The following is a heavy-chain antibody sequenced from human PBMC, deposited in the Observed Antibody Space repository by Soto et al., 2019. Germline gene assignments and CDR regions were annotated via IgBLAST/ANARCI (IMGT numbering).Heavy chain of an antibody. D-gene: IGHD3-22*01. Sequence: GASVKVSCKASGYTFTNYGISWVRQAPGQGLEWMGWISGYNGSTDYAQKLQDRVTMTTDTATTTAYMELRSLRSDDTAVYYCARDNGDSSGSLVDYWGQGTLVTVSS. V-gene: IGHV1-18*04. CDR1: GYTFTNYG. CDR2: ISGYNGST. CDR3: ARDNGDSSGSLVDY. J-gene: IGHJ4*02.